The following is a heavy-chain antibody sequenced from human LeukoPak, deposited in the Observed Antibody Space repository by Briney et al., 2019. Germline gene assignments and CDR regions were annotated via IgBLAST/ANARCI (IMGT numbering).Heavy chain of an antibody. D-gene: IGHD4-17*01. J-gene: IGHJ5*02. V-gene: IGHV3-23*01. CDR1: GFTFSSYA. CDR3: AKDHHYGDYVDGNWFDP. Sequence: GGSLRLSCAASGFTFSSYAMSWVRQAPGKGLEWVSAISGSGGSTYYTDSVKGRFTISRDNSKNTLYLQMNSLRAEDTAVYYCAKDHHYGDYVDGNWFDPWGQGTLVTVSS. CDR2: ISGSGGST.